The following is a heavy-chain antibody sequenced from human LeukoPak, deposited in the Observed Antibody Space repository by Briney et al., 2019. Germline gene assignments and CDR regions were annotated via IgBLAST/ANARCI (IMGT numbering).Heavy chain of an antibody. V-gene: IGHV1-2*02. Sequence: GASVTVSCKASGYTFTSYYIHWVRQAPGQGLEWMGWINPNSGGTNYAQKFQGRVTMTRDTSISTAYMELSRLRSDDTALYFCARRCDTSSYYTYYFDYWGQGTLVTVSS. J-gene: IGHJ4*02. CDR3: ARRCDTSSYYTYYFDY. CDR1: GYTFTSYY. D-gene: IGHD3-22*01. CDR2: INPNSGGT.